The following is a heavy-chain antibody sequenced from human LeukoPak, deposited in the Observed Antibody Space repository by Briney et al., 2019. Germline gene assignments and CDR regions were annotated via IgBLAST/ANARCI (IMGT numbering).Heavy chain of an antibody. CDR2: ISSSSSYI. Sequence: GGSLRLSCAASGFTFSSYSMNWVRQAPGKGLEWVSSISSSSSYIYYADSVKGRFTIPRDNAKNSLYLQMNSLRAEDTAVYYCARDLRQWLVPYDAFDIWGQGTMVTVSS. CDR1: GFTFSSYS. V-gene: IGHV3-21*01. J-gene: IGHJ3*02. D-gene: IGHD6-19*01. CDR3: ARDLRQWLVPYDAFDI.